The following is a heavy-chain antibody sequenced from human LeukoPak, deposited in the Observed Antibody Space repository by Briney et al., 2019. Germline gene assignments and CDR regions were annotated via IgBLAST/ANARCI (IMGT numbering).Heavy chain of an antibody. CDR2: ISGSGGNT. V-gene: IGHV3-23*01. J-gene: IGHJ4*02. CDR1: GFTFSSYA. D-gene: IGHD4-17*01. Sequence: PGGSLRLSCAASGFTFSSYAMSWVRQAPGKGLEWVSGISGSGGNTYYADSVKGRFTISRDNSKNTLYLQMNSLRVEDTAVYHCARGGFGDYVPIDSWGQGTLVTVSS. CDR3: ARGGFGDYVPIDS.